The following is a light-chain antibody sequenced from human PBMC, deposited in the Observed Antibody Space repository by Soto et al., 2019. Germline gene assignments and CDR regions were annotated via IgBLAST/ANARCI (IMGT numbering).Light chain of an antibody. J-gene: IGKJ1*01. Sequence: DIQMTQSPSSVSASVVEGVTITFRASQGISSWLAWYQQKPGKAPKLLIYKASSLESGVPSRFSGSGSGTEFTLTISSLQPDDFAAYYCQKYNSYSWKFGQGTKVDIK. CDR1: QGISSW. V-gene: IGKV1-5*03. CDR2: KAS. CDR3: QKYNSYSWK.